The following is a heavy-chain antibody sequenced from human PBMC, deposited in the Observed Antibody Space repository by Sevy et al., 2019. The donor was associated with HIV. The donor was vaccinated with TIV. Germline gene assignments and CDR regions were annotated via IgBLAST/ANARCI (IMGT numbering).Heavy chain of an antibody. V-gene: IGHV3-74*01. CDR1: GFTFSSHW. D-gene: IGHD3-3*01. CDR3: ARGQLLQFLEWPSYSLDV. J-gene: IGHJ6*02. CDR2: INSHGTIT. Sequence: GRSLRLSCAASGFTFSSHWMFWVRQDPGKGLMWVSHINSHGTITNYADSVKGRFAISRDNAKNTVYLRMDSLRAEDTAVYYCARGQLLQFLEWPSYSLDVWGQGTTVTVSS.